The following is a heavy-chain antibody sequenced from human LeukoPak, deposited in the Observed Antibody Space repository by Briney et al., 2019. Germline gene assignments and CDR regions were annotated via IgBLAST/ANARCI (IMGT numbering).Heavy chain of an antibody. CDR1: GYTFSSYD. CDR3: ARTLVRYSSSSPFDY. V-gene: IGHV3-33*01. D-gene: IGHD6-6*01. J-gene: IGHJ4*02. CDR2: IWYDGSNK. Sequence: GGSLRLSCAASGYTFSSYDMHWVRQAPGKGLEWVAVIWYDGSNKYYADSVKGRFTISRDNSKNTLYLQMNSLRAEDTAVYYCARTLVRYSSSSPFDYWGQGTLVTVSS.